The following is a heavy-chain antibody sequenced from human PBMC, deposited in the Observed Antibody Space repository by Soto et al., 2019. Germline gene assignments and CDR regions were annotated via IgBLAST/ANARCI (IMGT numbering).Heavy chain of an antibody. D-gene: IGHD3-22*01. CDR2: ISYDGSNK. CDR1: GFTFSSYG. V-gene: IGHV3-30*18. CDR3: AKDFMIVVPYPDY. J-gene: IGHJ4*02. Sequence: PGGSLRLSCASSGFTFSSYGMHWVRQAPGKGLEWVAVISYDGSNKYYADSVKGRFTISRDNSKNTLYLQMNSLRAEDTAVYYCAKDFMIVVPYPDYWGQGTLVTVSS.